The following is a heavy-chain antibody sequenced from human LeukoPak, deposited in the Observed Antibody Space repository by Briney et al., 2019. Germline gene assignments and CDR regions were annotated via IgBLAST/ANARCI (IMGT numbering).Heavy chain of an antibody. D-gene: IGHD3-10*01. V-gene: IGHV3-48*04. CDR1: GFTFSSYS. J-gene: IGHJ4*02. CDR3: VKGGGYYGSGTYYSHYFDS. Sequence: PGGSLRLSCAASGFTFSSYSMNWVRQAPGKGLEWVSGISWNTNTIQYADSVKGRFTISRDNAKKSLYLQMNSLRLEDMALYYCVKGGGYYGSGTYYSHYFDSWGQGTLVTVSS. CDR2: ISWNTNTI.